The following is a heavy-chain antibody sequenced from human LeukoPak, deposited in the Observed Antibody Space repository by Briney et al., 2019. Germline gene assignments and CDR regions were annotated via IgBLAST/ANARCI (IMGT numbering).Heavy chain of an antibody. CDR1: GFTFSGFD. Sequence: PGGSLGLFCAASGFTFSGFDMHWVRQPTGQGLEWVSTIGTASDTYYPGSVEGRFTLSRDNAKNSLYLQMNSLTAGDTAVYYCARGPPRGKYYYMDVWGKGTTVTVSS. CDR3: ARGPPRGKYYYMDV. D-gene: IGHD1-1*01. J-gene: IGHJ6*03. V-gene: IGHV3-13*01. CDR2: IGTASDT.